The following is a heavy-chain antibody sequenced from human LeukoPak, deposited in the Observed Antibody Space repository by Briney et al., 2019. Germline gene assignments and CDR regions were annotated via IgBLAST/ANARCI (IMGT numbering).Heavy chain of an antibody. CDR1: GGSFSGHY. CDR2: STHTGST. CDR3: ASGRSGSFGY. Sequence: SETLSLTCAVYGGSFSGHYWTWIRQASGKGLVWIGESTHTGSTNYNPSLKSRVTLSIDASKNQFSLQLSSVSAADTAVYYCASGRSGSFGYWGQGTLVTVSS. V-gene: IGHV4-34*01. J-gene: IGHJ4*02. D-gene: IGHD3-10*01.